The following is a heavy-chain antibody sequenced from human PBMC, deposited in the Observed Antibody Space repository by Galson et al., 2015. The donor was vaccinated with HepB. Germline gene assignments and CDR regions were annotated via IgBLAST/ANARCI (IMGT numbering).Heavy chain of an antibody. V-gene: IGHV1-2*06. CDR3: AREYDYVWGSSPSGNYYYAMDV. CDR2: IDPDSGGT. Sequence: EWLGRIDPDSGGTDYAQKFQGRVTMTSDTSISTAYMELSRLRSDDTAFYYCAREYDYVWGSSPSGNYYYAMDVWGQGTTVIVSS. D-gene: IGHD3-16*01. J-gene: IGHJ6*02.